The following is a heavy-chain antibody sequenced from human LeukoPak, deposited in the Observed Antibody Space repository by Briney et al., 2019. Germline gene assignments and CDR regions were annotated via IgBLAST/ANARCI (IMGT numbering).Heavy chain of an antibody. Sequence: GGSLRLSCAASGFTFSSYGMHWVRQASGKGLEWVAVISYDGSNKYYADSVKGRFTISRDNSKNTLYLQMNSLRAEDTAVYYCATSSGYFDYWGQGTLVTVSS. V-gene: IGHV3-30*03. CDR1: GFTFSSYG. CDR3: ATSSGYFDY. CDR2: ISYDGSNK. J-gene: IGHJ4*02. D-gene: IGHD6-19*01.